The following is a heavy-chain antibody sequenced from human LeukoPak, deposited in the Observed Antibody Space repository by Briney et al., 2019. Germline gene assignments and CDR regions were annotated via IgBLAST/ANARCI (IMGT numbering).Heavy chain of an antibody. CDR2: IYSSGSA. V-gene: IGHV4-4*07. Sequence: LETLSLTCAVSGGSISTYYWSWIRQPAGKGLEWIGRIYSSGSANYNPPLKNRIAMSVDTSKNQFSLKLISVTAADTAVYYCGRVPPGVSASDWYFDLWGRGALVTASS. CDR3: GRVPPGVSASDWYFDL. J-gene: IGHJ2*01. CDR1: GGSISTYY. D-gene: IGHD2-8*01.